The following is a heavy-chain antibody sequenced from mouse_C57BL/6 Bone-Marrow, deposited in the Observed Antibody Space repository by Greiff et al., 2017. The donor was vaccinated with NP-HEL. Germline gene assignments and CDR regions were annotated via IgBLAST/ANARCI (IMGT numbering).Heavy chain of an antibody. CDR3: ARSFLFAY. CDR1: GYSFTGYY. Sequence: VQLQQSGPELVKPGASVKISCKASGYSFTGYYMNWVKQSPEKSLEWIGEINPSTGGTTYNQKFKAKATLTVDKSSSTAYMQLKSLTSEDYAVYYCARSFLFAYWGQGTLVTVSA. V-gene: IGHV1-42*01. J-gene: IGHJ3*01. CDR2: INPSTGGT.